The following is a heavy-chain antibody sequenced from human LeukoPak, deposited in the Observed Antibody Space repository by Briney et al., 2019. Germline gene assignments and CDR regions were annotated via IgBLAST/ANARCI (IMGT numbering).Heavy chain of an antibody. J-gene: IGHJ4*02. CDR2: IYTSGST. Sequence: SETLSLTCTVSGGSISSYYWSWIRQPAGKGLEWIGRIYTSGSTNYNPSLKSRVTMSVDTSKNQFSLKLSSVTAADTAVYYCARGTPLRITIFGVVIVFDYWGQGTLVTVSS. V-gene: IGHV4-4*07. D-gene: IGHD3-3*01. CDR1: GGSISSYY. CDR3: ARGTPLRITIFGVVIVFDY.